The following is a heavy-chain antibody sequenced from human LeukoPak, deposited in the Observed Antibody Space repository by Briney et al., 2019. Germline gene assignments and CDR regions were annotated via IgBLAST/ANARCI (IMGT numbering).Heavy chain of an antibody. D-gene: IGHD3-10*02. Sequence: SGGSLRPSCAASGFTFSSYWMSWVRQAPGKGLEWVANIKQDGSEKYYVDSVKGRFTISRDNAKNSLYLQMNSLRAEDTAVYYCAELGITMIGGVWGKGTTVTISS. CDR1: GFTFSSYW. J-gene: IGHJ6*04. CDR2: IKQDGSEK. V-gene: IGHV3-7*01. CDR3: AELGITMIGGV.